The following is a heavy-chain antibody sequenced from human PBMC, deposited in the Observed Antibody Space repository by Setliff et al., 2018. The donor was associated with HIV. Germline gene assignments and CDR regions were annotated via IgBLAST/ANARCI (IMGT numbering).Heavy chain of an antibody. CDR1: GFTVSSKY. J-gene: IGHJ6*02. D-gene: IGHD3-3*01. CDR2: IYKVGST. CDR3: ARSVRPIYYYFDLGV. V-gene: IGHV3-66*01. Sequence: GVLKISCAASGFTVSSKYMSWVRQSPGKGLEWVSVIYKVGSTFYADSVKGRFTISRDNSKNMVYLQMNSLRAEDTAVYYCARSVRPIYYYFDLGVWGQGTTVTVSS.